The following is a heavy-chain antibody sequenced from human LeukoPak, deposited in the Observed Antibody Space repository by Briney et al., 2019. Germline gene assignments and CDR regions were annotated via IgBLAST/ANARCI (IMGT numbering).Heavy chain of an antibody. Sequence: PGGSLRLSCAASGFTFSAYAMTWVRQAPGKGLEWVSAISGSSETTKYADSVKGRFTISRDNPKNTLYLQMHSLRAEDTAKYYCAKDCMRGGIQYFDCWGQGTLVTVSS. V-gene: IGHV3-23*01. J-gene: IGHJ4*02. CDR1: GFTFSAYA. CDR3: AKDCMRGGIQYFDC. D-gene: IGHD2-8*01. CDR2: ISGSSETT.